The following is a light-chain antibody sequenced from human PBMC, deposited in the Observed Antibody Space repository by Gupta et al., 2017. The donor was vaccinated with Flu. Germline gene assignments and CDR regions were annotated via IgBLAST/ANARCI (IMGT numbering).Light chain of an antibody. CDR2: GAS. CDR1: QSLANN. CDR3: QQYNNCPRT. Sequence: PATLSGSTGKSATLACRVSQSLANNLAWFQQRPGQAPRLLIYGASTRGTTVPARFSGSGSGTDFTLTISSLQSEDFAVYYCQQYNNCPRTFGPGTKVEVK. J-gene: IGKJ1*01. V-gene: IGKV3-15*01.